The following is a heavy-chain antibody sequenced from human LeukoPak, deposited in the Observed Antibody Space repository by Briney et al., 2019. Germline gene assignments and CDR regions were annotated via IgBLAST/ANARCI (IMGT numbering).Heavy chain of an antibody. V-gene: IGHV4-34*01. J-gene: IGHJ4*02. CDR2: INHSGST. CDR3: ARDGSGYDGY. Sequence: SETLSLTCAVYGGSFSGYYWSWIRQPPGKGLEWIGEINHSGSTNYNPSLKSRVTISVDTSKNQFSLKLSSVTAADTAVYYCARDGSGYDGYWGQGTLVTVSS. CDR1: GGSFSGYY. D-gene: IGHD5-12*01.